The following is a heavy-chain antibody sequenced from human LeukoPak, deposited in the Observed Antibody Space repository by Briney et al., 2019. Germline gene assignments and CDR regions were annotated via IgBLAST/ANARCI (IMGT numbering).Heavy chain of an antibody. J-gene: IGHJ4*02. Sequence: GESLRLTCAASGFTFDDYGMSWVRQAPGKGLEWVSGINWNGGSTGYADSVKGRFTISRDNAKNSLYLQMNSLRAEDTALYYCARASGSSGYDYWGQGTLVIVSS. V-gene: IGHV3-20*04. CDR3: ARASGSSGYDY. CDR2: INWNGGST. CDR1: GFTFDDYG. D-gene: IGHD3-22*01.